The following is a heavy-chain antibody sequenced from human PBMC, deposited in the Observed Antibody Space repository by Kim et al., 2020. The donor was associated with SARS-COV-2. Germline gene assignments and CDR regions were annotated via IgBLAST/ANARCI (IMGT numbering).Heavy chain of an antibody. D-gene: IGHD6-6*01. V-gene: IGHV3-30*07. Sequence: VKGRVTLSRDNSKNTLYLQMNILRAEDTAVYYCARSCEYSSYYYYYYMDVWGKGTTVTVSS. CDR3: ARSCEYSSYYYYYYMDV. J-gene: IGHJ6*03.